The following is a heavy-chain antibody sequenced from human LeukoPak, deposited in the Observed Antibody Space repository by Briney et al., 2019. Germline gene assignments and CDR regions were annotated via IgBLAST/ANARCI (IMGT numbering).Heavy chain of an antibody. J-gene: IGHJ6*02. D-gene: IGHD1-20*01. V-gene: IGHV1-8*01. CDR3: AREYNWNYYYGMDV. Sequence: ASVKVSCKASGYTFTSYDINWVRQAPGQGLEWMGWMNPNSGNTGYAQKFQGRVTMTRNTSISTAYMELSSLRSEDTAVYYCAREYNWNYYYGMDVWGQGTTVTVSS. CDR2: MNPNSGNT. CDR1: GYTFTSYD.